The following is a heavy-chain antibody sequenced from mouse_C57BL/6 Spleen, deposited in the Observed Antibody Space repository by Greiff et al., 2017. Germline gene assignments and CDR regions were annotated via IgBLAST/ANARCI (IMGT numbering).Heavy chain of an antibody. Sequence: EVKLVESGGGLVKPGGSLQLSCAASGFTFSSYAMSWVRQTPEKRLEWVATISDGGSYTYYPDNVKCRFPISRDNAKNNLYLQMSHLKSEDTAMYYCARKDYYFDYWGQGTTLTVSS. CDR1: GFTFSSYA. CDR2: ISDGGSYT. CDR3: ARKDYYFDY. J-gene: IGHJ2*01. V-gene: IGHV5-4*03.